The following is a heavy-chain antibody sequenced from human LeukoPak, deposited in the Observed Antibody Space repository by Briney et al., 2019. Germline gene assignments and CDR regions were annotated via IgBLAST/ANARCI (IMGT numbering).Heavy chain of an antibody. V-gene: IGHV1-46*01. Sequence: GASVKVSCKASGYTFTSYYMHWVRQAPGQGLEWMGIINPSGGSTSYAQKFQGRVTMTRDTSTSTVYMELSSLRSEDTAMYYCARDQSGSYNCPEFDCWGQGTLVTVSS. CDR2: INPSGGST. J-gene: IGHJ4*02. CDR1: GYTFTSYY. CDR3: ARDQSGSYNCPEFDC. D-gene: IGHD1-26*01.